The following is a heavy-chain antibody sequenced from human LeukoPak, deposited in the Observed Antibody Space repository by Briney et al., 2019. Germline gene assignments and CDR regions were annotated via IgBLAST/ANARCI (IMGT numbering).Heavy chain of an antibody. CDR1: GGSISSLTYY. Sequence: SETLSLTCTVSGGSISSLTYYWGWIRQPPGKGLEWIASIYYSGTTYYSPSLKSRVAISVNRSNNQFSLRLSSVTAADTAVYFCAGYSAGWPSGGGYWGQGTLVTVSS. D-gene: IGHD6-19*01. V-gene: IGHV4-39*01. CDR2: IYYSGTT. CDR3: AGYSAGWPSGGGY. J-gene: IGHJ4*02.